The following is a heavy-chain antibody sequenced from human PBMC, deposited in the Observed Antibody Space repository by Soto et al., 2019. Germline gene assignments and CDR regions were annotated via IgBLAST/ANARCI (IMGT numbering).Heavy chain of an antibody. J-gene: IGHJ4*02. CDR3: ARDRDCDY. V-gene: IGHV3-48*02. D-gene: IGHD2-21*01. CDR2: ISSSSTI. CDR1: GFTFSSYS. Sequence: GGSLRLSCAASGFTFSSYSMNWVRQAPGKGLEWVSYISSSSTIYYADSVKGRFTISRDNAKNSLYLQMNSLRDEDTAVYYCARDRDCDYWGQGTLVTVSS.